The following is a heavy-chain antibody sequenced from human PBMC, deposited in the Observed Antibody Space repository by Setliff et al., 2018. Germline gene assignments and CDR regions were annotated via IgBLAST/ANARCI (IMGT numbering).Heavy chain of an antibody. J-gene: IGHJ4*02. V-gene: IGHV4-39*01. Sequence: SETLSLTCTVSDGSSSSHYWSWIRQPPGKGLEWIGRIHYRGTTYPNASLASRLTISVDTAKNQFSLKLTSVTAADTAVYYCARTGTYRYFDYWGQGTRVTVSS. CDR3: ARTGTYRYFDY. CDR2: IHYRGTT. D-gene: IGHD1-1*01. CDR1: DGSSSSHY.